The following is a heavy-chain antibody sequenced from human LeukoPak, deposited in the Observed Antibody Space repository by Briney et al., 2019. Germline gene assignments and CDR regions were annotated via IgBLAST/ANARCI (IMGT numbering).Heavy chain of an antibody. CDR2: IYSGGNT. CDR3: ARRISSSWGPDY. CDR1: GFTVSSNY. V-gene: IGHV3-53*01. J-gene: IGHJ4*02. D-gene: IGHD6-13*01. Sequence: GGSLRLSCAASGFTVSSNYMSWVRQAPGKGLEWVSVIYSGGNTYYADSVKGRFTISRDNSKNTLYLQMNSLRAEDTAVYYCARRISSSWGPDYWGQGTLVTVSS.